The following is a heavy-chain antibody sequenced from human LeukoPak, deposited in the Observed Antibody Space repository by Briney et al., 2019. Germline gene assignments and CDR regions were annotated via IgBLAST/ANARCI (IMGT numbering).Heavy chain of an antibody. V-gene: IGHV4-34*01. CDR1: GGSSSGYY. CDR3: ARGYSYGFNWFDP. D-gene: IGHD5-18*01. J-gene: IGHJ5*02. Sequence: SETLSLTCAVYGGSSSGYYWSWIRQPPGKGLEWIGEINHSGSTNYNPSLKSRVTISVDTSKNQFSLKLSSVTAADTAVYYCARGYSYGFNWFDPWGQGTLVTVSS. CDR2: INHSGST.